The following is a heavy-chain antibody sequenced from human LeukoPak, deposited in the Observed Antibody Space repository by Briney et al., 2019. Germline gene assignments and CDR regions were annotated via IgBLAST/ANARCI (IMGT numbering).Heavy chain of an antibody. Sequence: ASVKVSCKASGYTFTDYYMHWVRQAPGPGLEWMGWINPNSGGTNYTQKFQGWVTMTRDTSISTAYMELSRLRSDDTAVYYCAREYGDYDDAFDTWGQGTMVTVSS. CDR1: GYTFTDYY. D-gene: IGHD4-17*01. CDR3: AREYGDYDDAFDT. V-gene: IGHV1-2*04. CDR2: INPNSGGT. J-gene: IGHJ3*02.